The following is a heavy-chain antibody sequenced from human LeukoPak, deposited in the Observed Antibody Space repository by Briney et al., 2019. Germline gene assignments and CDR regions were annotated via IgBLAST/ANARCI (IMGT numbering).Heavy chain of an antibody. CDR1: GFTFNFYA. CDR3: VKVWTRWLVLGWFDP. J-gene: IGHJ5*02. Sequence: AGGSVRLSCSASGFTFNFYAMHWVRQAPGKGLEYVSGISRNGDTTHYADSVKGRFTVSRDNSKNTLYLQMSILRPDDTAVYYCVKVWTRWLVLGWFDPWGQGTLVTVSS. D-gene: IGHD6-19*01. V-gene: IGHV3-64D*09. CDR2: ISRNGDTT.